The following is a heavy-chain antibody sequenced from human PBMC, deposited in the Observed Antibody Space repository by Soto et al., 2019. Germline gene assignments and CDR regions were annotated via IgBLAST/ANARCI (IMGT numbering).Heavy chain of an antibody. V-gene: IGHV4-4*07. J-gene: IGHJ4*02. D-gene: IGHD3-3*01. CDR1: GGSISNYF. Sequence: NPSETLSLTCTVSGGSISNYFCNWIRQPAGKGLEWIGRIDNSGSTNYNPSLKSRITMSADTSRNQFSLKLNSVTAADTAVYYCARGGQDFWSGTFDYWGQGALVTVSS. CDR3: ARGGQDFWSGTFDY. CDR2: IDNSGST.